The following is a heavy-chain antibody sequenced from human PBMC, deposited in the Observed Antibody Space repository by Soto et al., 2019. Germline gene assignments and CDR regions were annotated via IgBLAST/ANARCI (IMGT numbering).Heavy chain of an antibody. CDR3: ARSKKDYYYGMDV. J-gene: IGHJ6*02. Sequence: EVQLVESGGGLVKPGGSLRLSCAASGFTFSSYSMNWVRQAQGKGLEWFSSISSSSSYIYYADSVKGRFTISRDNAKNSLYLQMNTLRAEDTAVYYCARSKKDYYYGMDVWGQGTTVTVSS. V-gene: IGHV3-21*01. CDR2: ISSSSSYI. CDR1: GFTFSSYS.